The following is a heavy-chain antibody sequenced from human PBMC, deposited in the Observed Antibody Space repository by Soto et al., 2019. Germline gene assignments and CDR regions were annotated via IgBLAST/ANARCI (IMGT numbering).Heavy chain of an antibody. V-gene: IGHV4-59*01. J-gene: IGHJ5*02. CDR1: GGSISSYY. CDR3: ASYDVDTAMGFDP. Sequence: SETLSLTCTVSGGSISSYYWSWIRQPPGKGLEWIGYIYYSGSTNYNPSLKSRVTISVDTSKNQFSLKLSSVTAADTAVYYCASYDVDTAMGFDPWGQGTLVTVSS. D-gene: IGHD5-18*01. CDR2: IYYSGST.